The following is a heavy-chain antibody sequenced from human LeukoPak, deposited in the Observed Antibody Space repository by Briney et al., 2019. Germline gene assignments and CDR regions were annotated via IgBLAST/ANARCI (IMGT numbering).Heavy chain of an antibody. J-gene: IGHJ5*02. CDR1: GFTFSDYY. CDR2: ISSSGSTI. Sequence: GGSLRLSCAASGFTFSDYYMSWIRQAPGKGLEWVSYISSSGSTIYYADSVKGRFTITRDNAKNSLYLQMNSLRAEDTAVYYCARDYTYYYDSSGYSPWGQGTLVTVSS. V-gene: IGHV3-11*01. CDR3: ARDYTYYYDSSGYSP. D-gene: IGHD3-22*01.